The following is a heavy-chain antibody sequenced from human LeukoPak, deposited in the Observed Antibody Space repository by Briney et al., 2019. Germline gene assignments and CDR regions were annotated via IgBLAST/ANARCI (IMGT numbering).Heavy chain of an antibody. CDR2: ISAYNGNT. CDR3: ARVGLQQDPFDY. Sequence: ASVNVSCKASGYTFTIYGISWVRQAPGQGLEWMGWISAYNGNTNYAQKLQGRVTMTTDTSTSTAYMELRSLRSDDTAVYYCARVGLQQDPFDYWGQGTLVTVSS. J-gene: IGHJ4*02. CDR1: GYTFTIYG. D-gene: IGHD6-13*01. V-gene: IGHV1-18*01.